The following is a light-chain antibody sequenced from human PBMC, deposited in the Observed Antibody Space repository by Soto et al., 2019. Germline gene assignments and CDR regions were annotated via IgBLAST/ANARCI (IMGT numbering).Light chain of an antibody. J-gene: IGKJ2*01. CDR3: QHSFSNPYT. V-gene: IGKV1-39*01. CDR2: GAS. Sequence: DIQMTQSPSSLSASVGDRVTITCRASQTISTYLSWYQHKPGTAPKLLIYGASSLQSGVPSRFSGIGSGTDFTLTINSLQPEDFATYYCQHSFSNPYTFGQGTKLEI. CDR1: QTISTY.